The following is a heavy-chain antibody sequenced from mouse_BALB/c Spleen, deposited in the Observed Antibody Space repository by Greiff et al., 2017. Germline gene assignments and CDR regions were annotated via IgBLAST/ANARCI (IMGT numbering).Heavy chain of an antibody. CDR2: ISSGGSYT. J-gene: IGHJ3*01. CDR3: AREAVEGTWFAY. Sequence: EVKLMESGGGLVKPGGSLKLSCAASGFTFSSYAMSWVRQSPEKRLEWVAEISSGGSYTYYPDTVTGRFTISRDNAKNTLYLEMSSLRSEDTAMYYCAREAVEGTWFAYWGQGTLVTVSA. CDR1: GFTFSSYA. V-gene: IGHV5-9-4*01.